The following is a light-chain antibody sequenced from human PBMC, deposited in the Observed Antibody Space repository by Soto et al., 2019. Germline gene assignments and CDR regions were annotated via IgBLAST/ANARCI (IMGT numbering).Light chain of an antibody. CDR3: CSYGGRSTYV. CDR1: SSDVGSYNL. Sequence: QSALTQPVSVSGSRGQSITISCTGTSSDVGSYNLVSWYQQHPGKAPKLMIYEDSKRPSGVSNRFSGSKSANTASLTISGLQADDEADYYCCSYGGRSTYVFGTGTKLTVL. J-gene: IGLJ1*01. CDR2: EDS. V-gene: IGLV2-23*01.